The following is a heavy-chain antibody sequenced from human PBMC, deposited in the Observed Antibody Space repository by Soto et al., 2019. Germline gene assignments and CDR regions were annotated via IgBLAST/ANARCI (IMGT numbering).Heavy chain of an antibody. CDR3: ARWVAGAADC. Sequence: EVQLVESGGGLVQPGGSLRLSCAASGFASSDHYMDWVRQAPGKGLEWLGRTKNKGQSFTIEYAPSVKGRFIISRDDSKNSLFLQITSLRTDDTAVYYCARWVAGAADCWGQGTQVTVSS. J-gene: IGHJ4*02. V-gene: IGHV3-72*01. CDR1: GFASSDHY. CDR2: TKNKGQSFTI. D-gene: IGHD2-15*01.